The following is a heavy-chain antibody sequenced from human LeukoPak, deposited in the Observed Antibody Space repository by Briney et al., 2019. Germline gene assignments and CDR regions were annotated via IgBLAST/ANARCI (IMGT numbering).Heavy chain of an antibody. J-gene: IGHJ4*02. CDR3: ARENYGDYNKFDY. D-gene: IGHD4-17*01. CDR1: GGSISSYY. V-gene: IGHV4-59*01. CDR2: IYYSGGT. Sequence: SETLSLTCTVSGGSISSYYWSWIRQPPGKGLEWIGYIYYSGGTNYNPSLKSRVTISVDTSKNQFSLKLSSVTAADTAVYYCARENYGDYNKFDYWGQGTLVTVSS.